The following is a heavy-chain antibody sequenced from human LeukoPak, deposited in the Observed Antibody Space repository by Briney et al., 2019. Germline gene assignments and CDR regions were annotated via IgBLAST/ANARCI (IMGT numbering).Heavy chain of an antibody. D-gene: IGHD3/OR15-3a*01. J-gene: IGHJ4*02. CDR2: IYYSGST. Sequence: SETLSLTCTVSGGSISSYYWSWIRQPPGKGLEWIGYIYYSGSTNYNPSLKSRVTISGDTSKNQFSLKLSSVTAADTAVYYCARSHSVWTSFDYWGQGTLVTVSS. CDR1: GGSISSYY. V-gene: IGHV4-59*01. CDR3: ARSHSVWTSFDY.